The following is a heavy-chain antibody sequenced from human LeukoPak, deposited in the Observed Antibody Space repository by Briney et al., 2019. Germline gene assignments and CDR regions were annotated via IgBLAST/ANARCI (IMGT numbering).Heavy chain of an antibody. CDR3: AIRGTDGREGEA. J-gene: IGHJ5*02. D-gene: IGHD1-1*01. V-gene: IGHV1-2*04. CDR1: GYTFTGYY. Sequence: ASVKVSCKASGYTFTGYYMHWVRQAPGQGLEWMGWINPNSGGTNYAQKFQGWVTMTRDTSISTAYMELSRLRSDDTAVHYYAIRGTDGREGEAWGQGTLVTVSS. CDR2: INPNSGGT.